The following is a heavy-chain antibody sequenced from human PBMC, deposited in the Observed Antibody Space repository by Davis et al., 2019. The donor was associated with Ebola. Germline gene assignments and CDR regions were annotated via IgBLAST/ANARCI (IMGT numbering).Heavy chain of an antibody. J-gene: IGHJ5*02. Sequence: GESLKISCAASGFTFSRYWMHWVRQAPGKGLVWVSRISTDVSSTSYADSVKGRFTISRDNAKNTLYLQMNSLRAEDTAVYYCARDRYSSSWLQGFDHWGQGTLVTVSS. V-gene: IGHV3-74*01. CDR3: ARDRYSSSWLQGFDH. D-gene: IGHD6-13*01. CDR1: GFTFSRYW. CDR2: ISTDVSST.